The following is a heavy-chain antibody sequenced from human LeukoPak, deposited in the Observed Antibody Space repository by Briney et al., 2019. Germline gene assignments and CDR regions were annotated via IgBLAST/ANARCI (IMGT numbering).Heavy chain of an antibody. D-gene: IGHD3-22*01. V-gene: IGHV3-48*02. CDR3: ARSDRQLVVIRRTGYYFDY. CDR1: GFTFSSHS. J-gene: IGHJ4*02. Sequence: GGSLRLSCAASGFTFSSHSMNWVRQAPGQGLGWVSYISSSSTTIYYADSVKGRFTISRDNAKNSLYLQMNSLRDEDTAVYYCARSDRQLVVIRRTGYYFDYWGQGTLVTVSS. CDR2: ISSSSTTI.